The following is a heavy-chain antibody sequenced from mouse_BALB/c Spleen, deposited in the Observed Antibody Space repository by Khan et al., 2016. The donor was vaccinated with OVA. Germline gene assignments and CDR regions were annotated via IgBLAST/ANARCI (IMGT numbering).Heavy chain of an antibody. CDR2: ISSTGST. CDR3: ACSLAYSASDAMDY. CDR1: GYSITSDYA. Sequence: EVQLQESGPGLVKPSQSLSLTCTVTGYSITSDYAWNWIRQFPGNKLEWMGYISSTGSTSYNPSLKSRITLTRHTCKNQFLLHVISGATEDTATDYCACSLAYSASDAMDYWGQGTSVTVSS. J-gene: IGHJ4*01. D-gene: IGHD2-12*01. V-gene: IGHV3-2*02.